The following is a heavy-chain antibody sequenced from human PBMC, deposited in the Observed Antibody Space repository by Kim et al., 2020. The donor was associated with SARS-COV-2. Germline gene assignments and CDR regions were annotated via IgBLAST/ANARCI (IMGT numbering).Heavy chain of an antibody. D-gene: IGHD3-10*01. CDR1: GFTFSNYA. CDR3: AKDFRGVTPDSFDF. V-gene: IGHV3-23*01. Sequence: GGSLRLSCAPSGFTFSNYAMTWVRQAPGKGLEWVSGINPGGGSTYYADSVKGRFTISRDNSKSTLYLHLNSLRADDTALYYCAKDFRGVTPDSFDFWGQG. J-gene: IGHJ3*01. CDR2: INPGGGST.